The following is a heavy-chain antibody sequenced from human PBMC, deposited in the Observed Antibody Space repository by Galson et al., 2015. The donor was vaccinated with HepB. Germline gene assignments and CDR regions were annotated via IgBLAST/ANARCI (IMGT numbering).Heavy chain of an antibody. CDR2: ISGSGGST. D-gene: IGHD3-22*01. CDR3: AKAGPYDPIRGAN. CDR1: GFTFSNYA. Sequence: SLRLSCAASGFTFSNYAMSWVRQAPGKGLEWVSAISGSGGSTYYTDSVKGRFTISRDISKNTLYLQMNNLTADDTALYYCAKAGPYDPIRGANWGQGTLVTVSS. V-gene: IGHV3-23*01. J-gene: IGHJ4*02.